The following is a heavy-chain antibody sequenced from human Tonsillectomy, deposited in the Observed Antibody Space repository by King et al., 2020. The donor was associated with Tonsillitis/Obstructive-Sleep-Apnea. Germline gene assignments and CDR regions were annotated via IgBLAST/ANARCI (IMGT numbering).Heavy chain of an antibody. CDR1: GFTFSSYS. Sequence: VQLVESGGGLVQPGGSLRLSCAASGFTFSSYSMNWVRQAPGKGLEWVSYISSSSSTIYYADSVKGRFTSSRDNAKNSLYLQMNSLRDEDTAVYYCARGPLYCSSTSCYLNWFDPWGQGTLVTVSS. V-gene: IGHV3-48*02. J-gene: IGHJ5*02. CDR2: ISSSSSTI. D-gene: IGHD2-2*01. CDR3: ARGPLYCSSTSCYLNWFDP.